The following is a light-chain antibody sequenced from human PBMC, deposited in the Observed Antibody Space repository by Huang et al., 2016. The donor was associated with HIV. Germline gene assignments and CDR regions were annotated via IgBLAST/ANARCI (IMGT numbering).Light chain of an antibody. Sequence: EIVMTQSPATLSVSPGEGATLSCRASQSVSSNLAWYQQKIGQAPRLVIDAASTRATGIPARVSGSGSGTEFTLTISSLQSEDFAVYYCQQYNSWPPLTFGGGTKVEIK. CDR2: AAS. V-gene: IGKV3-15*01. CDR3: QQYNSWPPLT. CDR1: QSVSSN. J-gene: IGKJ4*01.